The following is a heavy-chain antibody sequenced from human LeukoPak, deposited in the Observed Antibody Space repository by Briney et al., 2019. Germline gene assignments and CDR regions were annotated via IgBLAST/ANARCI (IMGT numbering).Heavy chain of an antibody. CDR3: PGVLQQLVWYFAS. D-gene: IGHD6-13*01. Sequence: GGSLRLSCAASGFIFSYYGMHWVRQAPGKGLEWVAAIWYDGSKKYYADSVKGRFTITRDNSKNTLDLQMDSLRDDDTAVYYCPGVLQQLVWYFASWGQGTLVTVSS. CDR1: GFIFSYYG. J-gene: IGHJ4*02. V-gene: IGHV3-33*03. CDR2: IWYDGSKK.